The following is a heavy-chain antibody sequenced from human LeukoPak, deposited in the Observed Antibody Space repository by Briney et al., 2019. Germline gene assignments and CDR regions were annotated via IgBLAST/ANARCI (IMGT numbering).Heavy chain of an antibody. CDR3: AKDCCPLLWFGESLNWFDP. CDR2: ISYDGSNK. CDR1: GFTFSSYG. V-gene: IGHV3-30*18. Sequence: GGSLRLSCAASGFTFSSYGMHWVRQAPGKGLEWVAVISYDGSNKYYADSVKGRFTISRDNSKNTLYLQMNSLRAEDTAVYYCAKDCCPLLWFGESLNWFDPWGQGTLVTVSS. D-gene: IGHD3-10*01. J-gene: IGHJ5*02.